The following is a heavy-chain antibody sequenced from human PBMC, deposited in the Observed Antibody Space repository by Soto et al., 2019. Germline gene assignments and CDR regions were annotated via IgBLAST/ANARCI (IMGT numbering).Heavy chain of an antibody. D-gene: IGHD3-16*02. J-gene: IGHJ4*02. CDR2: IRGSGYST. CDR3: AKDRDKDHVWGNYRNPFDY. CDR1: GFTFTSYA. V-gene: IGHV3-23*01. Sequence: PGGSLRLSCAASGFTFTSYAMSWVRQAPGKGLEWVSTIRGSGYSTYYADSVKGRFTISRDNSKNTLNLKMNSLRAEDTAVYYCAKDRDKDHVWGNYRNPFDYWGQGTLVTVSS.